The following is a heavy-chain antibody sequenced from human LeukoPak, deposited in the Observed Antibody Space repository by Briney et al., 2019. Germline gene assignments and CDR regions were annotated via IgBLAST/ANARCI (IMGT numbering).Heavy chain of an antibody. Sequence: SETLSLTCTVSGGSISSYYWSWIRQHPGKGLEWIGYIYYSGSTYYNPSLKSRVTISVDTSKNQFSLKLSSVTAADTAVYYCAREERVVVVVAATPSSSYYFDYWGQGTLVTVSS. V-gene: IGHV4-59*06. CDR3: AREERVVVVVAATPSSSYYFDY. CDR1: GGSISSYY. D-gene: IGHD2-15*01. CDR2: IYYSGST. J-gene: IGHJ4*02.